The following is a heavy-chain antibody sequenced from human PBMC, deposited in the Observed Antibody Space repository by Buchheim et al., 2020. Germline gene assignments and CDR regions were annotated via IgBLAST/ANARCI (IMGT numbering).Heavy chain of an antibody. V-gene: IGHV4-39*01. D-gene: IGHD4-17*01. Sequence: QLQLQESGPGLVKPSETLSLTCTVSGGSISSSSYYWGWIRQPPGKGLEWIGSIYYSGSTYYNPSLKSRVTISVDTSKNQFSLKLSSVTAADTAVYYCATYLHGDYKAPTYYFDYWGQGTL. J-gene: IGHJ4*02. CDR2: IYYSGST. CDR1: GGSISSSSYY. CDR3: ATYLHGDYKAPTYYFDY.